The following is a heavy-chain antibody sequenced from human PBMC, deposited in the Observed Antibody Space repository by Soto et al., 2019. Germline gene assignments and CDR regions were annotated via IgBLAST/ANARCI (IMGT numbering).Heavy chain of an antibody. Sequence: GESLKISCAASGFTFSDYSMNWVRQAPGKGLEWVSYISSGGNTLYYADSVKGRFTISRDNVHNSLFLQMNSLRDEDSALYYCARDSSFSGTYWFDPWGQGTLVTVS. J-gene: IGHJ5*02. V-gene: IGHV3-48*02. CDR2: ISSGGNTL. D-gene: IGHD1-26*01. CDR3: ARDSSFSGTYWFDP. CDR1: GFTFSDYS.